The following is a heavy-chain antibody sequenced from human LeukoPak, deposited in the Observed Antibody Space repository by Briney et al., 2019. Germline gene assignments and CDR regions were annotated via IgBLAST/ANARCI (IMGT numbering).Heavy chain of an antibody. Sequence: GGSLRLSCVASGFTFSSSWMTWVRQAPGMGLERVANIKADGSGKYYVDSVRGRFSISRDNAKNSLYLELSSPRAEDTGVYFCARDRGWQQFDYWGQGTLVTVSS. CDR3: ARDRGWQQFDY. D-gene: IGHD5-24*01. CDR2: IKADGSGK. CDR1: GFTFSSSW. J-gene: IGHJ4*01. V-gene: IGHV3-7*01.